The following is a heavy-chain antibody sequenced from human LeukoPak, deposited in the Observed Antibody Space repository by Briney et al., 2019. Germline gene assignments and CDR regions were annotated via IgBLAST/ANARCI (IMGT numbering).Heavy chain of an antibody. CDR1: GFTFSTNW. Sequence: GGSLRLSCEASGFTFSTNWMHWVRQVPGKGLLWVSHLNGHGTSASYAESVTGRFTISRDNAKNTLYLQLNSLTVDDTAVYYCARGVPGYYGLDYWGQGALVTVSS. D-gene: IGHD3-22*01. CDR3: ARGVPGYYGLDY. V-gene: IGHV3-74*01. CDR2: LNGHGTSA. J-gene: IGHJ4*02.